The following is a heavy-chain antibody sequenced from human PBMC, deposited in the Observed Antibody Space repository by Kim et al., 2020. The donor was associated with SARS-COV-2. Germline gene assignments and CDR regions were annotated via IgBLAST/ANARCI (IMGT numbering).Heavy chain of an antibody. V-gene: IGHV3-30*04. D-gene: IGHD6-13*01. J-gene: IGHJ6*02. CDR2: ISYDGSNK. CDR3: ARVCWSSSWYPQLNPDGPMEV. Sequence: GGSLRLSCAASGFTFSSYAMHWVRQAPGKGLEWVAVISYDGSNKYYADSVKGRFTISRDNSKNTLYLQMNSLRAEDTAVYYCARVCWSSSWYPQLNPDGPMEVWGQGTTVTVSS. CDR1: GFTFSSYA.